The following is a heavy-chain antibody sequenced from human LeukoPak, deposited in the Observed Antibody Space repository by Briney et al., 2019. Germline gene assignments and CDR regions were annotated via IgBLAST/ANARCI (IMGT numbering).Heavy chain of an antibody. V-gene: IGHV7-4-1*02. CDR2: INTNTGNP. Sequence: GASVKVSCKASGYTFTGYYMHWVRQAPGQGLEWMGWINTNTGNPTYAQGFTGRFVFSLDTSVSTAYLQISSLKAEDTAVYYCARTGYSSSWSYYFDYWGQGTLVTVSS. J-gene: IGHJ4*02. D-gene: IGHD6-13*01. CDR1: GYTFTGYY. CDR3: ARTGYSSSWSYYFDY.